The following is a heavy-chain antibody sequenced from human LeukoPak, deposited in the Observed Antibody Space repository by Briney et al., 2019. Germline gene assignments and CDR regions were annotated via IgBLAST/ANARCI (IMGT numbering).Heavy chain of an antibody. CDR2: IYYSGSA. CDR1: GDSMTTHF. V-gene: IGHV4-59*11. J-gene: IGHJ5*02. Sequence: SETLSLTCTVSGDSMTTHFWTWFRQPPGRGLEWIGYIYYSGSANYNPSLGSGVTISEDTSKNQLSLSLTSVTAADTAVYYCARGVRGYDFPHWFDPWGQGTLVTASS. D-gene: IGHD5-12*01. CDR3: ARGVRGYDFPHWFDP.